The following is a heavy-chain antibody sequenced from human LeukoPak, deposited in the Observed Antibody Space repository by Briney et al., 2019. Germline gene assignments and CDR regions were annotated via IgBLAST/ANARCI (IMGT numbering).Heavy chain of an antibody. D-gene: IGHD6-19*01. CDR3: AKDMGSGAPDRPPRYDMDV. CDR2: ISWNSGSI. CDR1: GFTFDDYA. J-gene: IGHJ6*02. V-gene: IGHV3-9*01. Sequence: SLRLSCAASGFTFDDYAMHWVRQAPGKGLEWVSGISWNSGSIGYADSVKGRFTISRDNAKNSLYLQINSLRAEDTALYYCAKDMGSGAPDRPPRYDMDVWGQGTTVTVSS.